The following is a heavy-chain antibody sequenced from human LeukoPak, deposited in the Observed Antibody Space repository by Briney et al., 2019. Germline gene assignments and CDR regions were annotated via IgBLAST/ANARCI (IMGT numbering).Heavy chain of an antibody. CDR3: ARGNTIFGVVGSAFDI. CDR1: GDSISTSNSY. CDR2: IYHSGST. J-gene: IGHJ3*02. D-gene: IGHD3-3*01. V-gene: IGHV4-39*07. Sequence: PSETLSLTCTVSGDSISTSNSYWGWIRQPPGKGLEWIGSIYHSGSTYYNPSLKSRVTISVDTSKNQFSLKLSSVTAADTAVYYCARGNTIFGVVGSAFDIWGQGTMVTVSS.